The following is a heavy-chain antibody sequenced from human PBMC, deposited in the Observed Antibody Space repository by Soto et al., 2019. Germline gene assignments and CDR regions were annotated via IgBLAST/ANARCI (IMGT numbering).Heavy chain of an antibody. D-gene: IGHD3-10*01. V-gene: IGHV4-59*01. CDR1: GGSISSYY. CDR2: IYYSGST. Sequence: PSETLSLTCTVSGGSISSYYWSWIRQPPGKGLERIGYIYYSGSTNYNPSLKSRVTISVDTSKNQFSLKLISVTAADTAVYYCARKERDRRYYGSGMESYYYYMDVWGKGTTVTVSS. J-gene: IGHJ6*03. CDR3: ARKERDRRYYGSGMESYYYYMDV.